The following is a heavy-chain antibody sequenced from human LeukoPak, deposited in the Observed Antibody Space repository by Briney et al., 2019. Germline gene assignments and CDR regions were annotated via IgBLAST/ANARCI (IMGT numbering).Heavy chain of an antibody. Sequence: PSETLSLTCTVSGGSISSYYWSWIRQPPGKGLEWIGYISYTGSANYNPSLKSRVTISVDTSKNQFSLKLSSVTAADTAVYYCARYIPARPGFDYWGQGALVTVSS. J-gene: IGHJ4*02. V-gene: IGHV4-59*08. CDR3: ARYIPARPGFDY. D-gene: IGHD6-6*01. CDR1: GGSISSYY. CDR2: ISYTGSA.